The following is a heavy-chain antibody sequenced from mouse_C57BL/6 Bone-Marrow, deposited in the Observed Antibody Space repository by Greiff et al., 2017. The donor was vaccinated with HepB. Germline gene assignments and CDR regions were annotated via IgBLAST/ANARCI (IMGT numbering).Heavy chain of an antibody. CDR2: IDPSDSET. V-gene: IGHV1-52*01. D-gene: IGHD4-1*01. Sequence: QVQLQQSGTVLARPGASVKMSCKTSGYTFTSYWMHWVKQRPIQGLEWIGNIDPSDSETHYNQKFKDKATLTVDKSSSTAYMQLSSLTSEDSAVYYCAREAGKDYFDYWGQGTTLTVSS. J-gene: IGHJ2*01. CDR3: AREAGKDYFDY. CDR1: GYTFTSYW.